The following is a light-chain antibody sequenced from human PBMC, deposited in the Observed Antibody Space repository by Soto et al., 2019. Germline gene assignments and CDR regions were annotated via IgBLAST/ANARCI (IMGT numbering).Light chain of an antibody. CDR1: SSNIGAGYG. J-gene: IGLJ3*02. V-gene: IGLV1-40*01. CDR3: AIWDLTLGAWV. CDR2: TNT. Sequence: QSALTQPPSVSGAPGQRVTISCTGSSSNIGAGYGVHWYQQLPGTAPKLLIHTNTNRPSGVPDRFSGSKSGTSASLAISGLQSEDEADYYCAIWDLTLGAWVFGGGTKLTVL.